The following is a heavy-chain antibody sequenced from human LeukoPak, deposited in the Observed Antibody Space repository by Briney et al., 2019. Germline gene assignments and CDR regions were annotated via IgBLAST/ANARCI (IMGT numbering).Heavy chain of an antibody. Sequence: GGSLRLSCAASGFTFSNYGMHWVRQAPGKGLEWVALIWYDGSNKYYTDSVKGRLTISRDNSKDTLFLQMNSLRAEDTAVYYCAKGEQWELAYFDYWGQGTLVTVSS. J-gene: IGHJ4*02. CDR2: IWYDGSNK. V-gene: IGHV3-33*06. CDR1: GFTFSNYG. D-gene: IGHD1-26*01. CDR3: AKGEQWELAYFDY.